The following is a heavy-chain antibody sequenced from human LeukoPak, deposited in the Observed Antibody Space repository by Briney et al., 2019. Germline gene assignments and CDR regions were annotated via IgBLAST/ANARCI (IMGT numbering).Heavy chain of an antibody. CDR2: ISSNGGST. Sequence: GGSLRLSCAASGFTFSSYAMHWVRQAPGKGLEYVSAISSNGGSTYYANSVKGRFTIPRDNSKNTLYLQMGSLRAEDMAVYYCARSQLLWFGELNYYFDYWGQGTLVTVSS. V-gene: IGHV3-64*01. J-gene: IGHJ4*02. CDR3: ARSQLLWFGELNYYFDY. CDR1: GFTFSSYA. D-gene: IGHD3-10*01.